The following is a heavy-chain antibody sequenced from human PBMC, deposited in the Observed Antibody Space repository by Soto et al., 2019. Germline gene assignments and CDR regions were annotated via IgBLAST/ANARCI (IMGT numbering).Heavy chain of an antibody. CDR2: ISSSGYI. V-gene: IGHV3-21*01. CDR1: GFNFNSYT. D-gene: IGHD2-15*01. Sequence: AGGSLRLSCADSGFNFNSYTINWVRQAPGKRLEWLSSISSSGYIFSTDSVRGRFTISRDNAKNSVCLQINSLRAEDTAVYFCARDCSGGSCYPGMDVWGQGTTVTVSS. CDR3: ARDCSGGSCYPGMDV. J-gene: IGHJ6*02.